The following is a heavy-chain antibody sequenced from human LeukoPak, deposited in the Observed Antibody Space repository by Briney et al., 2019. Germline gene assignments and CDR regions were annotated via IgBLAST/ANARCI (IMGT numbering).Heavy chain of an antibody. CDR1: GYTLTEVS. J-gene: IGHJ5*02. CDR2: FDPEDGET. Sequence: ASVKVSCKVSGYTLTEVSMHWVRQAPGKGLEWMGGFDPEDGETIYAQKFQGRVTMTEDTSTDTAYMELSSLRSEDTAVYYCATTPSYSSSWYAPDWFDPWGQGTLVTVSS. CDR3: ATTPSYSSSWYAPDWFDP. D-gene: IGHD6-13*01. V-gene: IGHV1-24*01.